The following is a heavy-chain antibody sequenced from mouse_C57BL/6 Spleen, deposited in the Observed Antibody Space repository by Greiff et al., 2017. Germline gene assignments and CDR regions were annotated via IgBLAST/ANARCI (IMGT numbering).Heavy chain of an antibody. CDR1: GYAFSSSW. D-gene: IGHD1-1*01. Sequence: SGPELVKPGASVKISCKASGYAFSSSWMNWVKQRPGKGLEWIGRIYPGDGDTNYNGKFKGKATLTADKSSSTAYMQLSSLTSEDSAVYFCATITTVVATDYFDYWGQGTTLTVSS. CDR3: ATITTVVATDYFDY. J-gene: IGHJ2*01. CDR2: IYPGDGDT. V-gene: IGHV1-82*01.